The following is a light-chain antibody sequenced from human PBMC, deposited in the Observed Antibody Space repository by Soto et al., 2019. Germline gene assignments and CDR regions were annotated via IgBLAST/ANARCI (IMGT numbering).Light chain of an antibody. J-gene: IGKJ1*01. CDR1: QSVSSNY. CDR3: QRNGSLSWT. V-gene: IGKV3-20*01. CDR2: GAS. Sequence: DIVLTQSPGTLSLSPGERATLSCRASQSVSSNYLAWSRQKPGQAPRLRIYGASTRATGVPDRFSGSGSGTDFTLTISRLEPEDFAVYHCQRNGSLSWTFGQGTKV.